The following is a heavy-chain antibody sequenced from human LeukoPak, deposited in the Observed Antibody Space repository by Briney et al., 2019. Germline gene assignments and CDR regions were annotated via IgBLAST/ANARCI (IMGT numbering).Heavy chain of an antibody. CDR1: GGSISSGDYY. CDR2: IYYSGST. CDR3: ARHNVVAGTNVYFQH. V-gene: IGHV4-30-4*08. Sequence: PSQTLSLTCTVSGGSISSGDYYWSWLRQPPGKGLEWIGYIYYSGSTYYNPSLKSRVTISVDTSKNQFSLKLSSVTAADTAVYYCARHNVVAGTNVYFQHWGQGTLVTVSS. J-gene: IGHJ1*01. D-gene: IGHD6-19*01.